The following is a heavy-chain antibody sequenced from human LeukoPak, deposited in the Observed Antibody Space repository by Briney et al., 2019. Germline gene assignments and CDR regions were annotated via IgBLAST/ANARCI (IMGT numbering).Heavy chain of an antibody. D-gene: IGHD2-21*02. J-gene: IGHJ4*01. CDR2: LSGSADGI. CDR1: GFTFNNYA. V-gene: IGHV3-23*01. Sequence: PGGSLRLSCAASGFTFNNYAMSWVRQAPGKGLEWVSALSGSADGIYYADSVKGRFTISRDNSQNTLYLQMNSLRAEDTAVYYCARRLPGSDTFDYWGHGTLVTVSS. CDR3: ARRLPGSDTFDY.